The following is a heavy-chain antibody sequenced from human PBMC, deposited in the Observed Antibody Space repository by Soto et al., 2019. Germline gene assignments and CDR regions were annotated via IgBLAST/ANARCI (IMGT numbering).Heavy chain of an antibody. J-gene: IGHJ4*02. Sequence: ASVKVSCKASGYTFTSYAMHWVRQAPGQRLEWMGWINAGNGNTKYSQKFQGRVTITRDTSASTAYMELSSLRSEDTAAYYCARDIYNWKRRMQYYFDYWGQGTLVTVS. CDR2: INAGNGNT. CDR3: ARDIYNWKRRMQYYFDY. V-gene: IGHV1-3*01. CDR1: GYTFTSYA. D-gene: IGHD1-20*01.